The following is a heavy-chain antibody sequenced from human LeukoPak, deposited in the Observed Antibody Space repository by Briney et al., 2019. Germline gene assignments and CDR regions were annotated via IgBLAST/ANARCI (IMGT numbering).Heavy chain of an antibody. CDR1: GFTFGSYA. J-gene: IGHJ3*01. CDR2: IGASGADT. V-gene: IGHV3-23*01. CDR3: ARRPRDSSGYYLGAFHA. Sequence: GGSLRLSCEASGFTFGSYAMTWVRQAPGKGLDWVSVIGASGADTYYADSVKGRFTISRDNAKNTLYLHMRSLRVEDTAVYFCARRPRDSSGYYLGAFHAWGQGTTVTLSS. D-gene: IGHD3-22*01.